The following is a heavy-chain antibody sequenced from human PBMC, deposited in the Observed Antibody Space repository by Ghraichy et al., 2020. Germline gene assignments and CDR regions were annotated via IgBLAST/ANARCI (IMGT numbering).Heavy chain of an antibody. CDR2: ISGGGGNT. Sequence: GESLNISCAASGFTFISYEMTWVRQAPGKGLEWVSTISGGGGNTYYGDSVKGRFTVSRDNSHNTMSLQMNSLRAEDTALYYCAKAWGFCSGGTCPSYKWFDPWGPGTLVTVSS. CDR3: AKAWGFCSGGTCPSYKWFDP. V-gene: IGHV3-23*01. D-gene: IGHD2-15*01. CDR1: GFTFISYE. J-gene: IGHJ5*02.